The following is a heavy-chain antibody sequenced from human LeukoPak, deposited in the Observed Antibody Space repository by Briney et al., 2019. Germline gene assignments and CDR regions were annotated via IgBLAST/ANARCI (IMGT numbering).Heavy chain of an antibody. Sequence: ASVTVSCKASGYTFTSYAMHWVRQAPGQRLEGMGWINAGNGNTKYSQKFQGRVTITRDTSASTAYMELSSLRSEDTAVYYCAREKYGSGSYSYYFDYWGQGTLVTVSS. CDR2: INAGNGNT. J-gene: IGHJ4*02. D-gene: IGHD3-10*01. CDR3: AREKYGSGSYSYYFDY. V-gene: IGHV1-3*01. CDR1: GYTFTSYA.